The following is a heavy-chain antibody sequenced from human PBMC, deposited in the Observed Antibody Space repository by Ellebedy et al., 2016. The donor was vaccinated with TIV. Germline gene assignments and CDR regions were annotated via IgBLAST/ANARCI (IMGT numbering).Heavy chain of an antibody. CDR1: GFTFSDYY. J-gene: IGHJ4*02. D-gene: IGHD1-26*01. CDR2: IGSVSSHT. CDR3: ARDTLVGVTDSYFDY. V-gene: IGHV3-11*05. Sequence: PGGSLRLSCAASGFTFSDYYMNWIRQAPGKGLEWVSYIGSVSSHTNYAGSVKGRFTVSRDNAKNSLYLQMNNLRAEDTAVYYCARDTLVGVTDSYFDYWGQGTLVTVSS.